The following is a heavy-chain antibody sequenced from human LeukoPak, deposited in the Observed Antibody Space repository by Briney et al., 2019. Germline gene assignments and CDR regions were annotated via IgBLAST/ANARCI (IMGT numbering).Heavy chain of an antibody. D-gene: IGHD3-22*01. CDR2: INHSGST. J-gene: IGHJ4*02. CDR1: GGSFSGYY. Sequence: SETLSLTCAVYGGSFSGYYWSWIRQPPGKGLEWIGEINHSGSTNYNPSLKSRVTISVDTSKKQFSLKVSSVTAADTAVYYCARGRYYYDSSWDYWGQGTLVTVSS. V-gene: IGHV4-34*01. CDR3: ARGRYYYDSSWDY.